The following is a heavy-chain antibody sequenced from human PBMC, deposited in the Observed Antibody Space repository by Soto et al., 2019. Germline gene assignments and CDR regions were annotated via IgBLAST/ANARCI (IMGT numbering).Heavy chain of an antibody. CDR3: ARDSGIVVEGGNYFDY. D-gene: IGHD2-21*01. CDR2: IIPILGIA. J-gene: IGHJ4*02. V-gene: IGHV1-69*08. CDR1: GGTFSSYT. Sequence: QVQLVQSGAEVKKPGSSVKVSCKASGGTFSSYTISWVRQAPGQGLEWMGRIIPILGIANYAQKFQGRVTITADKSTSTAYMELSSLRSEDTAVYYCARDSGIVVEGGNYFDYWGQGTLVTVSS.